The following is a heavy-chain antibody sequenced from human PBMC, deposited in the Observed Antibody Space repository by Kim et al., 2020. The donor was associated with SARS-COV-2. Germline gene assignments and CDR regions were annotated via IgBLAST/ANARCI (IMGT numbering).Heavy chain of an antibody. CDR3: ARGLYRTSGLTFDH. Sequence: SETLSLTCTVSGDSISSNYWNWIRQSPGKGLEWLGYIHYTGTTKYNPSLKGRLTMSVDTSKKQFSLKLTSVTAGDTAVYFCARGLYRTSGLTFDHWGQGALVTVSS. D-gene: IGHD2-21*02. CDR1: GDSISSNY. V-gene: IGHV4-59*08. CDR2: IHYTGTT. J-gene: IGHJ4*02.